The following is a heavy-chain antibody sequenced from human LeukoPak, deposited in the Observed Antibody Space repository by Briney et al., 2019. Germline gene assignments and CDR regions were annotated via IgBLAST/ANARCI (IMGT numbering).Heavy chain of an antibody. D-gene: IGHD3-10*01. CDR3: AKPITMVRGVQVPFDY. J-gene: IGHJ4*02. CDR1: GFTFSSYA. V-gene: IGHV3-23*01. CDR2: ISGSGGST. Sequence: PGGSLRLSCAASGFTFSSYAMSWVRQAPGKGLEWVSAISGSGGSTYYADSVKGRFTISRDNSKNTLYLQMNSLRAEDTAVYYCAKPITMVRGVQVPFDYWGQGTLVTVSS.